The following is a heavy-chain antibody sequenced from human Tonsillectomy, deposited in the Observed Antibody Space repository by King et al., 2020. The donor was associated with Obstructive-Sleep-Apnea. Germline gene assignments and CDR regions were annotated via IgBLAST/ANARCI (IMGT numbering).Heavy chain of an antibody. CDR2: ISGSGGST. Sequence: QLVESGGGLVQPGGSLRLSCAASGFTFSSYAMSWVRQAPGKGLEWVSAISGSGGSTYYADSVKGRFTISRDNSKNTLYLQMNSLRAEDTAVYYCAKGADMIVVVIGFYYFDYWGQGTLVTVSS. D-gene: IGHD3-22*01. CDR1: GFTFSSYA. CDR3: AKGADMIVVVIGFYYFDY. V-gene: IGHV3-23*04. J-gene: IGHJ4*02.